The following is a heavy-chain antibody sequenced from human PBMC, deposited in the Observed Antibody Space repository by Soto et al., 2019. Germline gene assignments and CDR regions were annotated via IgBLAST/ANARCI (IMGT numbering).Heavy chain of an antibody. CDR3: ATPIGAVD. CDR1: GYTFTSYA. V-gene: IGHV1-3*01. J-gene: IGHJ4*02. Sequence: ASVKVSCKASGYTFTSYAIHWVRQAPGQRLEWMGWINAGNGNTKYSQKFQGRVIITRDTSAGTAYMELRSLRSEDTAVYYCATPIGAVDCGQGTLFTVSS. CDR2: INAGNGNT.